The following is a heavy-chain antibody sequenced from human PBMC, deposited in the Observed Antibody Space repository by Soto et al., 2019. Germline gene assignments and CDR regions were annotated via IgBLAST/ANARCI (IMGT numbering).Heavy chain of an antibody. CDR2: IWYDGSNK. CDR3: AREEGFYCSGGSCQNYYYCYYMAV. Sequence: QVQLVESGGGVVQPGRSLRLSCAASGFTFSSYGMHWVRQAPGKGLEWVAVIWYDGSNKYYADSVKGRFTISRDNSKNKLYLQMKSLRGGDTAVYYCAREEGFYCSGGSCQNYYYCYYMAVWGKGTTVTVSS. CDR1: GFTFSSYG. D-gene: IGHD2-15*01. J-gene: IGHJ6*03. V-gene: IGHV3-33*01.